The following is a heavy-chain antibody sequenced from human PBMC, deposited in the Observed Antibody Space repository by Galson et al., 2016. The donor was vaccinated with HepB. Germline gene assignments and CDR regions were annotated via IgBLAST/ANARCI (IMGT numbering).Heavy chain of an antibody. J-gene: IGHJ1*01. CDR1: GFTVSNNY. V-gene: IGHV3-66*04. CDR2: IYSGGNA. D-gene: IGHD6-19*01. Sequence: SLRLSCAVSGFTVSNNYMSWVRQAPGKGLEGVSVIYSGGNAYYADSVRGRFTISRDSSKNTLYLQMSSLRVEDTAVYPCASHPVAGQHWGQGTQVTVSS. CDR3: ASHPVAGQH.